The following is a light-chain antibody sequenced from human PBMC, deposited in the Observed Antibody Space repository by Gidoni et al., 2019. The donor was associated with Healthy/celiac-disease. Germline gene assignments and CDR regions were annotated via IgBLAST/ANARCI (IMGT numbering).Light chain of an antibody. J-gene: IGKJ2*01. CDR1: QSVSSSY. CDR3: QQYGSSPQT. Sequence: IVLTHSPGTLSLSPGERATLSCRASQSVSSSYLAWYQQKPGQAPRLLIYGASSRATGIPDRFSGSGSGTDFTLTISRLEPEDFAVYYFQQYGSSPQTFGQGTKLEIK. CDR2: GAS. V-gene: IGKV3-20*01.